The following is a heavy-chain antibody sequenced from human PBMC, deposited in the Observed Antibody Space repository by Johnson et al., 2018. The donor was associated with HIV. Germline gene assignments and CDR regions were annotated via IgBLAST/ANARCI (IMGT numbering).Heavy chain of an antibody. D-gene: IGHD6-6*01. CDR2: SNWNGGRT. J-gene: IGHJ3*02. CDR3: ARDRKPWQTARPDAFDI. Sequence: VKLVESGGGVVRPGGSLRLSCAASGFTFDDYGMSWVRQAPGKGLEWVSTSNWNGGRTGYADSVQGRFTISRDNAKNSLYLQVDSLRAEDTALYFCARDRKPWQTARPDAFDIWGQGTMVTVSS. CDR1: GFTFDDYG. V-gene: IGHV3-20*04.